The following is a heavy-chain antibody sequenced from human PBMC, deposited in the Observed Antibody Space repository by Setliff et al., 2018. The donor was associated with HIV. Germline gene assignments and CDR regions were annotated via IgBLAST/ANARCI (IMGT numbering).Heavy chain of an antibody. Sequence: SETLSLTCAVSGGSISSNNWWSWVRQPPGKGLEWIGETYHSGSTNYNPSLKSRVTISVDTSRDQFSLQLTSVTAADTAVYYCARAPPGIQNDAFDVWGQGTMVTVSS. J-gene: IGHJ3*01. CDR2: TYHSGST. CDR3: ARAPPGIQNDAFDV. CDR1: GGSISSNNW. V-gene: IGHV4-4*02.